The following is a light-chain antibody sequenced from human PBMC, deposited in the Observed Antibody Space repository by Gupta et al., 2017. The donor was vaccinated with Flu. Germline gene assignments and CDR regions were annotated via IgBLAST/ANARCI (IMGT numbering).Light chain of an antibody. CDR2: GGS. V-gene: IGKV3-20*01. CDR1: QSISSND. J-gene: IGKJ2*01. CDR3: QQYTRTSAMYT. Sequence: ASQSISSNDLVWYQHKPGQAPRLLMYGGSTRANGIPDRFSGGGSGTDFTLNINRLAPEDFAVYYFQQYTRTSAMYTFGQGTKLEIK.